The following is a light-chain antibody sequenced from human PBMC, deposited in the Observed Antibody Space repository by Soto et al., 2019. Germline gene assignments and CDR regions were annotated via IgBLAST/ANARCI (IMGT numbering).Light chain of an antibody. Sequence: ETVLTQAPGTLYFSPGERATLSCRASQSVSSNNLAWYQQKLGRAPRLLISGASRRATGIPDRFSGTGSETDFNLTINRLETEDFAVYYCQQYENSPITFGQGTRLEIK. V-gene: IGKV3-20*01. CDR1: QSVSSNN. J-gene: IGKJ5*01. CDR2: GAS. CDR3: QQYENSPIT.